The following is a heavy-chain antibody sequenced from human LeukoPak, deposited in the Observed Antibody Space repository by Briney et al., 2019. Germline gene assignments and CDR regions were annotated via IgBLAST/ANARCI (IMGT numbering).Heavy chain of an antibody. D-gene: IGHD4-17*01. V-gene: IGHV4-34*01. J-gene: IGHJ4*02. CDR3: TRLYGDYVYYFDY. CDR2: INHSGST. CDR1: GGSFSGYY. Sequence: SETLSLTCAVYGGSFSGYYWSWIRQPPGKGLEWIGEINHSGSTNYNPSLKSRVTISVDTSKNQFSLKLSSVTAADTAVYYCTRLYGDYVYYFDYWAREPWSPSPQ.